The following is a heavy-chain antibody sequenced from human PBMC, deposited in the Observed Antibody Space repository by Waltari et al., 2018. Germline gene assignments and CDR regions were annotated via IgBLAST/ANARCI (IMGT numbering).Heavy chain of an antibody. CDR2: IYHSWRT. J-gene: IGHJ4*02. D-gene: IGHD3-10*01. Sequence: QVQLQESGPGLVKPSETLSLTCAVSGYSISSGYYWGWIRQPPGKGLEWIGSIYHSWRTSTNPSLKGRVTISVDTSKNQFSLKLGSVTAADTAVYYCARGSDPVYYCDYWGQGTLVTVSS. CDR3: ARGSDPVYYCDY. V-gene: IGHV4-38-2*01. CDR1: GYSISSGYY.